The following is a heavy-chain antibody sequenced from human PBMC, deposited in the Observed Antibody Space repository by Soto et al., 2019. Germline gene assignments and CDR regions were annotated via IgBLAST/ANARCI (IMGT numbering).Heavy chain of an antibody. J-gene: IGHJ4*02. V-gene: IGHV3-23*01. CDR2: ISSSGGST. Sequence: GGSLRLSCAASGFTFSSAWMNWVRQAPGKGLEWVSTISSSGGSTYYADSVKGRFTISRDNSKNTLYVQMNSLRAEDTAVFYCAKTYRSGTLVPIDYWGQGTLVTVSS. D-gene: IGHD3-10*01. CDR3: AKTYRSGTLVPIDY. CDR1: GFTFSSAW.